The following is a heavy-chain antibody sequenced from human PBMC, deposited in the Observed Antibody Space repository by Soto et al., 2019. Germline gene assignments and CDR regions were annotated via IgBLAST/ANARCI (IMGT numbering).Heavy chain of an antibody. Sequence: GGSLSLSCAASGFTFGSYSMNWVRQAPGKGLEWVSSISSSSSYIYYADSVKGRFTISRDNAKNSLYLQMNSLRAEDTAVYYCARDSDWGMYYYYMDVWGKGTTVTVSS. J-gene: IGHJ6*03. D-gene: IGHD7-27*01. V-gene: IGHV3-21*01. CDR1: GFTFGSYS. CDR2: ISSSSSYI. CDR3: ARDSDWGMYYYYMDV.